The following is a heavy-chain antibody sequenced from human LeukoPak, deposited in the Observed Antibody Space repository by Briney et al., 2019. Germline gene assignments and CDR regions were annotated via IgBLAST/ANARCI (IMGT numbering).Heavy chain of an antibody. Sequence: GGSLRLSCAASGFTFSSHVMSWVRQAPGKGLEWVSDISASGDTTYYADSVKGRFTISRDNSKNTLDLQMSSLRVEDTAVYYCAKAAGWLAADYIDYWGQGTLVTVSS. CDR3: AKAAGWLAADYIDY. V-gene: IGHV3-23*01. CDR2: ISASGDTT. D-gene: IGHD6-19*01. CDR1: GFTFSSHV. J-gene: IGHJ4*02.